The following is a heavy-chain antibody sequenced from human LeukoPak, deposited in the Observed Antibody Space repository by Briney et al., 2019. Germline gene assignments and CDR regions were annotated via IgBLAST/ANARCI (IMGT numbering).Heavy chain of an antibody. CDR3: ARVTGYMIEDYFDY. Sequence: SETLSLTCTVSSGSISTSNYYWGWVRQPPGKALEWIGNIFYSGSTYYSPSLKSRVTISLDTSRNQFSLRLSSVTAADTAVYYCARVTGYMIEDYFDYWGQGTLVTVSS. CDR2: IFYSGST. D-gene: IGHD3-22*01. J-gene: IGHJ4*02. CDR1: SGSISTSNYY. V-gene: IGHV4-39*07.